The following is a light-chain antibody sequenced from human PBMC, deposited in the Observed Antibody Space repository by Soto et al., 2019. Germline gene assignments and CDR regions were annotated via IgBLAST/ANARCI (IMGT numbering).Light chain of an antibody. CDR2: GTS. V-gene: IGLV1-40*01. Sequence: QSVLTQPPSVSGAPGQRVTISCTGSSSNIGAGFDVHWYKHLPGTAPKLLIYGTSNRPSGVPDRFSGSKSGASASLAITGLQAEDESDYYCQSYDSSLSAWVFGGGTKVTVL. J-gene: IGLJ3*02. CDR1: SSNIGAGFD. CDR3: QSYDSSLSAWV.